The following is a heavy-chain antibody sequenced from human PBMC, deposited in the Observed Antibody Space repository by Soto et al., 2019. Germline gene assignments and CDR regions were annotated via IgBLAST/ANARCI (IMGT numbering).Heavy chain of an antibody. CDR2: IYYSGST. CDR1: GGSISSGDYY. CDR3: ARNGDCTCPGCIVGWFDP. J-gene: IGHJ5*02. V-gene: IGHV4-30-4*01. Sequence: SETLSLSCTVSGGSISSGDYYWSWIRQPPGKGLEWIGYIYYSGSTYYNPSLKSRVTISVDTSKNQFSLKLSSVTAADTAVYYCARNGDCTCPGCIVGWFDPWGPGTLVTVSS. D-gene: IGHD2-8*01.